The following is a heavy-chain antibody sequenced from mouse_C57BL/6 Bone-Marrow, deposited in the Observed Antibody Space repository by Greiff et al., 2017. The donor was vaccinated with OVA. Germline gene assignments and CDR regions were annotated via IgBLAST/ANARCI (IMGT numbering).Heavy chain of an antibody. CDR3: ARRLQANYFDY. CDR2: IDPSASYT. Sequence: QVQLQQPGAELVMPGASVKLSCKASGYTFTSYWMHWVKQRPGQGLEWIGEIDPSASYTNYNQKFKGKSTLTVDKSSSTAYMQLSSLTSEDSAVYYCARRLQANYFDYWGQGTTLTVSS. J-gene: IGHJ2*01. D-gene: IGHD2-13*01. CDR1: GYTFTSYW. V-gene: IGHV1-69*01.